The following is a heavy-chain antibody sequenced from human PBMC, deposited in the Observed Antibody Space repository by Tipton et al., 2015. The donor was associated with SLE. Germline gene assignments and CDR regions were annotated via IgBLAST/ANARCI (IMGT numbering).Heavy chain of an antibody. J-gene: IGHJ5*02. CDR3: ARVTSSGWTESWFDP. V-gene: IGHV4-4*07. CDR2: IYTSGST. D-gene: IGHD6-19*01. CDR1: GGSISSYY. Sequence: TLSLTCTVSGGSISSYYWSWIRQPAGKGLEWIGRIYTSGSTNYNPSLKSRVTMSGDTSTNQFSLKLSSVTAADTAVYYCARVTSSGWTESWFDPWGQGTLVTVSS.